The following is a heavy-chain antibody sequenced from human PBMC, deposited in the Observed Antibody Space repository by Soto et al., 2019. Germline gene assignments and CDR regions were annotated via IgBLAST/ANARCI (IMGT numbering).Heavy chain of an antibody. CDR3: VKGVSQYQQPGDWAFDL. V-gene: IGHV3-30*18. CDR2: ISYDESSK. D-gene: IGHD3-10*01. CDR1: GFSFSTYG. J-gene: IGHJ3*01. Sequence: QVQLVESGGGVVQPGGSLRLSCAASGFSFSTYGIHWVRQAPGKGLEWITLISYDESSKKYADSVKGRFSISRDNAKNTVNLQMDSLRVEDTAVYYCVKGVSQYQQPGDWAFDLWGRGTMVIVSS.